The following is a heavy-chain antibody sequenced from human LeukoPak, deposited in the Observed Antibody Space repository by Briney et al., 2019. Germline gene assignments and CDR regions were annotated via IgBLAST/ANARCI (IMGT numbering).Heavy chain of an antibody. CDR3: ARGRGYYGSGSYYRGMDV. CDR2: IGTAGAT. Sequence: AGGSLRLSCAASGFTFSSYDTHWVRQATGKGLGWVSGIGTAGATYYPGSVKGRFTISRENAKNSLYLQMNSLRAGDTAVYYCARGRGYYGSGSYYRGMDVWGQGTTVTVSS. V-gene: IGHV3-13*04. J-gene: IGHJ6*02. D-gene: IGHD3-10*01. CDR1: GFTFSSYD.